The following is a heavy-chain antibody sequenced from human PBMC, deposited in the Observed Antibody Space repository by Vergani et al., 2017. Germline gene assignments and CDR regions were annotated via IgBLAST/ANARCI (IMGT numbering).Heavy chain of an antibody. CDR2: IIPVLGKT. CDR3: TKGSVYYHDSACHGYDPYTGFDL. D-gene: IGHD5-12*01. Sequence: QVQLVQSGAEVKKPGSSVKVSCKASGATFRSNTISWVRQVPGQGLEWMGRIIPVLGKTKYAQDFQGRLTITADTSTSTAYMELTSLRSQDTAVYFCTKGSVYYHDSACHGYDPYTGFDLWGQGTLVTVSS. J-gene: IGHJ3*01. V-gene: IGHV1-69*08. CDR1: GATFRSNT.